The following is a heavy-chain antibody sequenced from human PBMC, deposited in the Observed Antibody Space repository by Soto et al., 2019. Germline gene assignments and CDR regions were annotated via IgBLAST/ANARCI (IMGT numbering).Heavy chain of an antibody. CDR2: IRSTTDGGTR. V-gene: IGHV3-15*01. D-gene: IGHD2-15*01. Sequence: VGPLRLSCAASGLNFKYAWMTWLRQAPGKGPEWVGRIRSTTDGGTRDYAAPVKGRFTISRDDSKSTLYLQMNSLKSEDTAVYYCNTGSCSGNICVDYWGQGTLVTVSS. J-gene: IGHJ4*02. CDR1: GLNFKYAW. CDR3: NTGSCSGNICVDY.